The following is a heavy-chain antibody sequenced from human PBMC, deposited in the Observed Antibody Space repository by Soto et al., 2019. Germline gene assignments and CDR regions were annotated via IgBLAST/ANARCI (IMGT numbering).Heavy chain of an antibody. Sequence: QVQLQQWGAGLVKPSETLSLSCAVYGQSFSGHSWAWISQTPGKGLEWIGEISESGSTYYNPSLKSRVTISTDTSMNQFSLKLNSVTAADTAAYFCARGSGIVALPGELEDVNYDFWGQGTLVNVSS. CDR1: GQSFSGHS. D-gene: IGHD1-1*01. J-gene: IGHJ4*02. V-gene: IGHV4-34*01. CDR2: ISESGST. CDR3: ARGSGIVALPGELEDVNYDF.